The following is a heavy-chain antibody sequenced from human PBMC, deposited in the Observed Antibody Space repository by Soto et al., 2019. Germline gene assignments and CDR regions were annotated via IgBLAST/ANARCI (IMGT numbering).Heavy chain of an antibody. CDR2: ISGSGGST. D-gene: IGHD3-10*01. J-gene: IGHJ4*02. V-gene: IGHV3-23*01. CDR1: GFTFSSYA. CDR3: AGRDYYGSGSYYNVFDY. Sequence: EVQLLESGGGLVQPGGSLRLSCAASGFTFSSYAMSWVRQAPGKGLEWVSAISGSGGSTYYADSVKGRFTISRDNSKKTLYLQMNSLRAEDTAVYYCAGRDYYGSGSYYNVFDYWGQGTLVTVSS.